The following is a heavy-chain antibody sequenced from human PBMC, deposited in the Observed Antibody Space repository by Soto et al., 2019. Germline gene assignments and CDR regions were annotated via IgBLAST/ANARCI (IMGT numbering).Heavy chain of an antibody. CDR1: GGSLSSYY. CDR2: VYYSGNS. CDR3: ARVGGYDSSGYSYYFGMDV. Sequence: SETLSLTCTVSGGSLSSYYWTWIRQPPGKGLEWIGYVYYSGNSNYNPSLKSRVTISVDTSKSQFSLRLSSVTAADTAVYYCARVGGYDSSGYSYYFGMDVWGKGTAVTVSS. V-gene: IGHV4-59*01. J-gene: IGHJ6*04. D-gene: IGHD3-22*01.